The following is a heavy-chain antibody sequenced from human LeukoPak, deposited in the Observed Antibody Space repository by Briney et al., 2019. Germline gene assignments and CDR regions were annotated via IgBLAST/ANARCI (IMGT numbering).Heavy chain of an antibody. CDR2: INSDGSST. CDR3: ARADSTWANDF. CDR1: GFTFSTSW. J-gene: IGHJ4*02. Sequence: GGSLRLSCAASGFTFSTSWMYWVRQAPGKELVWASRINSDGSSTTYADSVKGRFTVSRDNAKNTLYLQMNSLRVDDTAVYYCARADSTWANDFWGQGTLVTVSS. D-gene: IGHD6-13*01. V-gene: IGHV3-74*01.